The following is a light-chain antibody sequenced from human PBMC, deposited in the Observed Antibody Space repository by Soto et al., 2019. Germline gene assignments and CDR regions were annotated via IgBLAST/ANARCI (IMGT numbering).Light chain of an antibody. CDR1: HSVQTY. Sequence: EIVMTQSPATLSVSPEERATLSCRASHSVQTYVAWYQQRPGQAPRLLIYGASTRATGIPARFSGRASGTEFTLTFSSLQSEDSAIYYCQQYYAWPLTFGGGNKVEIK. CDR3: QQYYAWPLT. J-gene: IGKJ4*01. V-gene: IGKV3-15*01. CDR2: GAS.